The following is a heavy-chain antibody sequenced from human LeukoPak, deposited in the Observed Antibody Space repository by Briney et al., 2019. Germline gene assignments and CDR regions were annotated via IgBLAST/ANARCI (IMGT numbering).Heavy chain of an antibody. CDR1: GYTFTSYG. CDR3: ARADFRGFDPPGY. Sequence: RASVTVSCEASGYTFTSYGISWVRQAPGQGLEWMGWISAYNGNTNYAQKLQGRVTMTTDTSTSTAYMELRSLRSDDTAVYYCARADFRGFDPPGYWGQGTLVTVSS. CDR2: ISAYNGNT. V-gene: IGHV1-18*04. J-gene: IGHJ4*02. D-gene: IGHD3-9*01.